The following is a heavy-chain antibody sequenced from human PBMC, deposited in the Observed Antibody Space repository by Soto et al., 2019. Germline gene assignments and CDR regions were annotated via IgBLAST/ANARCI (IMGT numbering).Heavy chain of an antibody. V-gene: IGHV1-46*01. Sequence: ASVKVACKGAGYTITVDYVDWGRHTHGQGLEWLGIINSSDGSTSYAQKLQGRVTMTTDTSTSTAYMDLRSLRSDDTAVYYCARDQGITTFGVYSMYYGMDVWGPGTTVTVSS. CDR3: ARDQGITTFGVYSMYYGMDV. CDR1: GYTITVDY. CDR2: INSSDGST. D-gene: IGHD3-3*01. J-gene: IGHJ6*02.